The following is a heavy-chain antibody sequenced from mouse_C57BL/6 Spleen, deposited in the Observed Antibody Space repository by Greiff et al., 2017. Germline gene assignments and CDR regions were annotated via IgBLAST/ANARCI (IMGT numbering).Heavy chain of an antibody. J-gene: IGHJ4*01. Sequence: QVQLQQPGAELVKPGASVKLSCKASGYTFTSYWMQWVKQRPGQGLEWIGEIDPSDSLTNYNQKFKGKATLTVDTSSSTAYMQLSSLTSEDYAVYYCARLRLGAMDYWGQGTSVTVSS. CDR1: GYTFTSYW. D-gene: IGHD3-2*02. CDR2: IDPSDSLT. V-gene: IGHV1-50*01. CDR3: ARLRLGAMDY.